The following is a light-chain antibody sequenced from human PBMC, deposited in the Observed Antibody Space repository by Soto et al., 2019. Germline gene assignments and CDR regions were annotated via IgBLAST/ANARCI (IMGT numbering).Light chain of an antibody. CDR3: SAYAGSNIFV. Sequence: QSALTHPPSASGPPGQPSTTPCTGTSSDVGDNYVSWYQQHLGKAPKLIIYEVSLRPSGVPDRFSGSKSGNTASLTVSGLQADDEADYYCSAYAGSNIFVFGTGTKVTVL. CDR1: SSDVGDNY. V-gene: IGLV2-8*01. CDR2: EVS. J-gene: IGLJ1*01.